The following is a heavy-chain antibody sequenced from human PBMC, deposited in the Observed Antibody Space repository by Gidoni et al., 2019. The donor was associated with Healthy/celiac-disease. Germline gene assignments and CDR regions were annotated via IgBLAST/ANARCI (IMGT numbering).Heavy chain of an antibody. V-gene: IGHV3-48*03. CDR1: GSTFSSYE. J-gene: IGHJ6*02. CDR2: MRCSGSII. D-gene: IGHD3-10*01. Sequence: EVQLVESGGGLVQPGGSLRLSCAASGSTFSSYEMNWFRQAPGKGLEWVLYMRCSGSIIYYADCGKRRFNIARDNAKNSLYLQMNSLRAEDTAVYYCARNKAWFGNYYYGMDVWGQGTTGTVSS. CDR3: ARNKAWFGNYYYGMDV.